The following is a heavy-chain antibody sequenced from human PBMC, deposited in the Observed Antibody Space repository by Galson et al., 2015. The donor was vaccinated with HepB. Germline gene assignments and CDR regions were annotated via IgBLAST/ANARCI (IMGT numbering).Heavy chain of an antibody. V-gene: IGHV4-59*01. D-gene: IGHD6-19*01. CDR2: IYYSGST. J-gene: IGHJ6*03. Sequence: QVQLQESGPGLVKPSETLSLTCTVSGGSISSYYWSWIRQPPGKGLEWIGYIYYSGSTNYNPSLKSRVTISVDTPKNQFSLKLSCVTAADTAVYYCARVEAQAREVAQGSGWPRRIYYYYYYMDVWGKVTTVTVPS. CDR1: GGSISSYY. CDR3: ARVEAQAREVAQGSGWPRRIYYYYYYMDV.